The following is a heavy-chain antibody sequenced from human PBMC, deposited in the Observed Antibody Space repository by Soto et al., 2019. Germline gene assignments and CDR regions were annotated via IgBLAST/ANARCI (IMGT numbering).Heavy chain of an antibody. CDR2: IWYDGSNR. V-gene: IGHV3-33*01. CDR1: GFTFSSYG. D-gene: IGHD6-19*01. CDR3: AREGSGWADY. Sequence: QVQLVESGGGVVQPGRSLRLPCAASGFTFSSYGMHWVRQAPGKGLEWVAIIWYDGSNRYYADSVKGRFTISRDNSKNTLYLQVNSLRAEDTAVYYCAREGSGWADYWGQGTLVTVSS. J-gene: IGHJ4*02.